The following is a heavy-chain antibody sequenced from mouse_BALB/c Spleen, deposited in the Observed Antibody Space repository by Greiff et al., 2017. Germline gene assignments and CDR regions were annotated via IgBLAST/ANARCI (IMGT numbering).Heavy chain of an antibody. CDR1: GYTFTSYV. D-gene: IGHD2-3*01. CDR2: INPYNDGT. V-gene: IGHV1-14*01. J-gene: IGHJ3*01. CDR3: ARKDLTYDGYYEAWFAY. Sequence: VHVKQSGPELVKPGASVKMSCKASGYTFTSYVMHWVKQKPGQGLEWIGYINPYNDGTKYNEKFKGKATLTSDKSSSTAYMELSSLTSEDSAVYYCARKDLTYDGYYEAWFAYWGQGTLVTVSA.